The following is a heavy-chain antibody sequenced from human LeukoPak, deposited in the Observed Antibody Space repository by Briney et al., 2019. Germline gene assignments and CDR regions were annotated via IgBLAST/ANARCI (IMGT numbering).Heavy chain of an antibody. J-gene: IGHJ4*02. CDR1: GFTFDDYG. CDR2: NNWNGGSI. Sequence: GGSLRLTCAASGFTFDDYGMGWVRQAPGKGLEWVSANNWNGGSIGYADSVKGRFTISRDNAKNSLYLQMNNLRAEDTALYYCAKLPGVSAAGYFDYWGQGTLVTVSS. V-gene: IGHV3-20*04. D-gene: IGHD6-13*01. CDR3: AKLPGVSAAGYFDY.